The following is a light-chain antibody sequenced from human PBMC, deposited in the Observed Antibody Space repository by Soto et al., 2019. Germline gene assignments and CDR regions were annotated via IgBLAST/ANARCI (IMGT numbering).Light chain of an antibody. CDR2: GAS. CDR1: QSVSSK. J-gene: IGKJ1*01. V-gene: IGKV3-15*01. Sequence: EIVLTQSPGTLSLSPGERATLSCRASQSVSSKLAWYQQKPGQAPRLLIYGASTRATGIPAGFSGSGSGTEFTLIISSLQSEDSAVYYCQQYNSWLWTFGQGTKVDIK. CDR3: QQYNSWLWT.